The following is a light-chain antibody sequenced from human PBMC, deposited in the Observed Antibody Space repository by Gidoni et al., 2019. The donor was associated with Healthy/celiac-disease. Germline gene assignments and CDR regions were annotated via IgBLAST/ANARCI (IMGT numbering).Light chain of an antibody. V-gene: IGKV1-39*01. Sequence: DIQMTQSPSSLSASVGDRVTITCRASQSISNYLNWYQQKPGKAPKLLIYAASSLQSGVPSRFSGSGSGTDFTLTISSLQPEDFATYYCQQSYSTHTWTFGQXTKVEI. CDR1: QSISNY. CDR3: QQSYSTHTWT. CDR2: AAS. J-gene: IGKJ1*01.